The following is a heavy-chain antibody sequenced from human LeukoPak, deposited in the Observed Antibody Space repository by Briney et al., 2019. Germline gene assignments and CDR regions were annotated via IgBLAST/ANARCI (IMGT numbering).Heavy chain of an antibody. CDR1: GFTFSSYA. J-gene: IGHJ4*02. CDR2: ISYDGSNK. Sequence: GGSLRLSCAASGFTFSSYAMHWVRQAPGKGLEWVAVISYDGSNKYYADSVKGRFTISRDNSKNTLYLQMNSLRAEDTAVYYCAKGVTGTTPRAYFDYWGQGTLVTVPS. D-gene: IGHD1-7*01. CDR3: AKGVTGTTPRAYFDY. V-gene: IGHV3-30-3*01.